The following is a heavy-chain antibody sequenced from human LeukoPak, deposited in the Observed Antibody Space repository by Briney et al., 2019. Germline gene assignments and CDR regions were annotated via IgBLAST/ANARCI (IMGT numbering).Heavy chain of an antibody. Sequence: ASVKVSCKVSGYTLTELSMHWVRQAPGKGLEWMGGFDPEDGETIYAQKFQGRVTMTRDTSISTAYMELSRLRSDDTAVYYCATLSTQQFDYWGQGTLVTVSS. CDR3: ATLSTQQFDY. CDR2: FDPEDGET. V-gene: IGHV1-24*01. D-gene: IGHD2-2*01. CDR1: GYTLTELS. J-gene: IGHJ4*02.